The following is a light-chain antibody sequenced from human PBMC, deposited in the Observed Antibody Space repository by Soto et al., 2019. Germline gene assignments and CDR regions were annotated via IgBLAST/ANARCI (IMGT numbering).Light chain of an antibody. CDR3: AAWDDSLNAL. V-gene: IGLV1-44*01. CDR1: SSNIGDNP. Sequence: QSVLTQPPSSSVTPGQRITISCSGSSSNIGDNPVNWYQQLPGAAPKLLIYINDQRPSGVPDRFSGSKSGTSASLAISGLQPEDEADYYCAAWDDSLNALFGTGNKVTVL. J-gene: IGLJ1*01. CDR2: IND.